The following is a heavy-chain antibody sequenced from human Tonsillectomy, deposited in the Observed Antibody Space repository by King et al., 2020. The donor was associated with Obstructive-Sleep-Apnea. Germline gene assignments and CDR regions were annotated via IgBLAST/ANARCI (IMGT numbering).Heavy chain of an antibody. CDR2: INHSGST. CDR3: AKIWGDSTDY. V-gene: IGHV4-34*01. J-gene: IGHJ4*02. Sequence: VQLQQWGAGLVKPSETLSLTCAVYGGSFSAYYWSWIRQPPGKGLEWIGEINHSGSTNYNPSLKSRATISVDTSKNQFSLNLSSVTAADTAMYYCAKIWGDSTDYWGQGTQVTVSS. CDR1: GGSFSAYY. D-gene: IGHD2-21*02.